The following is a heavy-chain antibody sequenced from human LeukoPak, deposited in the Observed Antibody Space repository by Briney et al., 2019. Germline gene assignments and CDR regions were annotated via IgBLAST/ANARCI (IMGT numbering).Heavy chain of an antibody. V-gene: IGHV4-34*01. CDR1: GGSFRSYY. D-gene: IGHD6-6*01. CDR2: INHSGST. CDR3: ARGLRYSSSSAALDYYYMDV. J-gene: IGHJ6*03. Sequence: PSETLSLTCAVYGGSFRSYYWSWIRQPPGKGLEWIGEINHSGSTNYNPSLKSRVTISVDTSKNQFSLKLSSVTAADTAVYYCARGLRYSSSSAALDYYYMDVWGKGTTVTVSS.